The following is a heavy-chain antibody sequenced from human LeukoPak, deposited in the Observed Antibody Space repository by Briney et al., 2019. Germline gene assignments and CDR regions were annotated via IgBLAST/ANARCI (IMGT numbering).Heavy chain of an antibody. CDR2: INSDGSST. J-gene: IGHJ4*02. D-gene: IGHD3-22*01. CDR1: GFTFSSYW. V-gene: IGHV3-74*01. Sequence: SGGSLRLSCAASGFTFSSYWMHWVRQAPGKGLVWVSRINSDGSSTSYADSVKGRFTISRDNAKNTLYLQMNSLRAEDTAVYYCARGGHYYDSSGYYLAGDYWGQGTLVTVSS. CDR3: ARGGHYYDSSGYYLAGDY.